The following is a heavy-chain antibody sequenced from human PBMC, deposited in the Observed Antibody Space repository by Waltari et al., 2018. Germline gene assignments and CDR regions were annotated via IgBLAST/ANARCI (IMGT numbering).Heavy chain of an antibody. CDR1: GFTFSSYW. J-gene: IGHJ3*02. D-gene: IGHD3-16*02. CDR3: ASQATYYDYIWGSYRSHAFDI. CDR2: IKQDGSEK. Sequence: PGGSLRLSCAASGFTFSSYWMSWVRQAPGKGLEWVANIKQDGSEKYYVDSVKGRFTISRDNAKNSLYLQMNSLRAEDTAVYYCASQATYYDYIWGSYRSHAFDIWGQGTMVTVSS. V-gene: IGHV3-7*01.